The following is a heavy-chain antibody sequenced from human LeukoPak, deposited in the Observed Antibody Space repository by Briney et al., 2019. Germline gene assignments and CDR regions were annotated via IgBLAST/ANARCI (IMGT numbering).Heavy chain of an antibody. D-gene: IGHD3-22*01. J-gene: IGHJ5*02. Sequence: PGGSLRLSCAASGFTFSSYSMNWGRQAPGKGLEWVSYISSSGSTIYYADSVKGRFTISRDNAKNSLYLQMNSLRAEDTAVCYCARPPGDYYDSSGSYHWGQGTLVTVSS. CDR3: ARPPGDYYDSSGSYH. V-gene: IGHV3-48*04. CDR1: GFTFSSYS. CDR2: ISSSGSTI.